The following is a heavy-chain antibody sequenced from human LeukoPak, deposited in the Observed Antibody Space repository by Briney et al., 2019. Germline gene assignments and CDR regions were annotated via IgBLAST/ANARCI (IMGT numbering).Heavy chain of an antibody. J-gene: IGHJ4*02. CDR1: GHNVSSNSAL. Sequence: SQTLSLTCAISGHNVSSNSALWNWIRQSPSRGLEWLGRTYYRSKWFNDYAPSVRSRITISPDTSMNQFSLQLNPVNPEDTFVYDSVSDFRGNSNMVILDGWGQGTLATVSS. CDR2: TYYRSKWFN. D-gene: IGHD3-10*01. V-gene: IGHV6-1*01. CDR3: VSDFRGNSNMVILDG.